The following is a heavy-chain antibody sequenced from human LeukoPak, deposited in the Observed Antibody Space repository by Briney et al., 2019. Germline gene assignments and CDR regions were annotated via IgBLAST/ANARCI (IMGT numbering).Heavy chain of an antibody. Sequence: GGSLRLSCAASGFTFSGYGMHWVRQAPGKGLEWVAFIRYDGSNKYYADSVKGRFTISRDNSKNTLYLQMNSLRAEDTAVYYCAKTPYCSGGSCYSGYFDYWGQGTLVTVSS. CDR3: AKTPYCSGGSCYSGYFDY. D-gene: IGHD2-15*01. CDR1: GFTFSGYG. J-gene: IGHJ4*02. V-gene: IGHV3-30*02. CDR2: IRYDGSNK.